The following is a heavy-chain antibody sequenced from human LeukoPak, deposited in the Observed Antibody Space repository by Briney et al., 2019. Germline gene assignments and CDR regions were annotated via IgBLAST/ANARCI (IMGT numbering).Heavy chain of an antibody. V-gene: IGHV3-30-3*01. Sequence: GGSLRLSCAASGFTFSSYAMHWVRQAPGKGLEWVAVISYDGSNKYYADSVKGRFTISRDNSKNTLYLQMNSLGAEDTAVYYCARERRGSYLDYWGQGTLVTVSS. CDR1: GFTFSSYA. CDR2: ISYDGSNK. J-gene: IGHJ4*02. D-gene: IGHD1-26*01. CDR3: ARERRGSYLDY.